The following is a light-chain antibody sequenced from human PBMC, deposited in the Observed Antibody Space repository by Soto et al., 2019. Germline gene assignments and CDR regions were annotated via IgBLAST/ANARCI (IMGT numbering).Light chain of an antibody. CDR2: DVN. J-gene: IGLJ1*01. V-gene: IGLV2-14*03. Sequence: QSALTQPGSVSGSPGQSITISCTGATTDVDGYDYVSWYQQHPGQAPKLMIYDVNNRPSGVSYRFSGSKSGDTASLTISGLQAEDDADYYCSSYTGSAAFYVFGAGTKVTVL. CDR3: SSYTGSAAFYV. CDR1: TTDVDGYDY.